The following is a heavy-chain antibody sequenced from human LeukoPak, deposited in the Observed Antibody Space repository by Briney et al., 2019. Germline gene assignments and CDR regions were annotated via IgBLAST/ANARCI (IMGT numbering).Heavy chain of an antibody. CDR3: AKDGQYSSSSPYYFDY. V-gene: IGHV3-23*01. D-gene: IGHD6-6*01. Sequence: GGSLRLSCAASGFTFSSYGMSWVRQAPGKGLEWVSAISGSGGSTYYADSVKGRFTISRDNSKNTLCLQMNSLRAEDTAVYYCAKDGQYSSSSPYYFDYWGQGTLVTVSS. CDR1: GFTFSSYG. CDR2: ISGSGGST. J-gene: IGHJ4*02.